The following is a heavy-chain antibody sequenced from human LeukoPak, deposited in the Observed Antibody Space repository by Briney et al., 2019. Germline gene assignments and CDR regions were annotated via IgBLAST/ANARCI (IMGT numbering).Heavy chain of an antibody. Sequence: SETLSLTCTVSGGSISSYYWSWIRQPPGKGLEWIGYIYYSGSTYYNPSLKSRVTISVDRSKNQFSLKLSSVTAADTAVYYCARSDYSNHQISPFDYWGQGTLVTVSS. J-gene: IGHJ4*02. D-gene: IGHD4-11*01. CDR1: GGSISSYY. CDR3: ARSDYSNHQISPFDY. CDR2: IYYSGST. V-gene: IGHV4-59*12.